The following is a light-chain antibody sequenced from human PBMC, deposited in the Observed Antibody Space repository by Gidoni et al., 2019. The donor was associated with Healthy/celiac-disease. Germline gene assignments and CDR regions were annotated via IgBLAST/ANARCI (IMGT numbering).Light chain of an antibody. Sequence: EIVMTQSPATLSVSPGERATLSCRASPSVSSNVAWYQQKPGQAPRLLIYGASTRATGIPARFSGSGSGTEFTLTISSLQSEDFAVYYCQQYNNWLWTFGQGTKVEIK. CDR1: PSVSSN. CDR3: QQYNNWLWT. V-gene: IGKV3-15*01. J-gene: IGKJ1*01. CDR2: GAS.